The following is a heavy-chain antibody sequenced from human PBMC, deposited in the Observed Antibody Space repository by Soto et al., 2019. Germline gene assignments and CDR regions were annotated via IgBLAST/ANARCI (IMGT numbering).Heavy chain of an antibody. CDR1: GFTFSSYI. CDR3: ARVHYYDSSGFYL. CDR2: ISSSSSYI. V-gene: IGHV3-21*01. J-gene: IGHJ4*02. Sequence: GGSLRVSCAASGFTFSSYIMNWVRQSPGKGLEWVSSISSSSSYIYYGDSVKGRFTISRDNAKNSLYLQMNSLRAEDTATYYCARVHYYDSSGFYLWGQGTLVTVSS. D-gene: IGHD3-22*01.